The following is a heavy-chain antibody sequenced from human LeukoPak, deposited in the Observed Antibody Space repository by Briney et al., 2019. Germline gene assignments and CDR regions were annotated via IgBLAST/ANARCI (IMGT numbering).Heavy chain of an antibody. CDR3: AKLHYGANSGGRYGMDV. Sequence: GGSLRLSCAASGFTFSSYAMSWVRRARGKGLEWVSGISGSGGNTYYADSVKGRFTISRDNSKNTLYLQMNSLRAEDTAVYYCAKLHYGANSGGRYGMDVWGQGTTVTVSS. CDR1: GFTFSSYA. D-gene: IGHD4-23*01. CDR2: ISGSGGNT. J-gene: IGHJ6*02. V-gene: IGHV3-23*01.